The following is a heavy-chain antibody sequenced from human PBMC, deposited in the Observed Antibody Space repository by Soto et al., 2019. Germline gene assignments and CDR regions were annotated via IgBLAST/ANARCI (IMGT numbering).Heavy chain of an antibody. J-gene: IGHJ6*02. CDR3: AREYTAWPLAYGLDV. V-gene: IGHV4-61*01. Sequence: SETLSLTCTVSGGSVSSESHYWSWIRQTPGKGLEWIGYIYYTGSTNYNPSLKGRVTMSVDTSRDQVSLRLRSVTRADTAVYYCAREYTAWPLAYGLDVWGQGTTVTVSS. D-gene: IGHD2-2*02. CDR1: GGSVSSESHY. CDR2: IYYTGST.